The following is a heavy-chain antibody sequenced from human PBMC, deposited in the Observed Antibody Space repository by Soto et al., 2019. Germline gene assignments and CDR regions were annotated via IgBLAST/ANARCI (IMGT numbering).Heavy chain of an antibody. V-gene: IGHV4-39*01. Sequence: PSETLSLTCPVSGGSISSSSYYWGWIRQPPGKGLEWIGSISYSGSTYYNPSLKSRVTISVDTSKNQFSLKLSSVTAADTAVYYCASYYYDSSGYYYVPGVYWGQGTLVTVSS. CDR1: GGSISSSSYY. J-gene: IGHJ4*02. CDR2: ISYSGST. D-gene: IGHD3-22*01. CDR3: ASYYYDSSGYYYVPGVY.